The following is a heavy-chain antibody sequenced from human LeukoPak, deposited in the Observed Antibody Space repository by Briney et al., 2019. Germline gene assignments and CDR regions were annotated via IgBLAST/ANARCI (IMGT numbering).Heavy chain of an antibody. CDR2: INHSGST. D-gene: IGHD2-2*01. Sequence: SETLSLTCAVYGGSFSGYYWSWIRQPPGKGLEWIGEINHSGSTNYNPSLKSRVTISVDTSKNQFSLKLSSVTAADMAVYYCARGRDIVVVPAANVGMDVWGQGTTVTVSS. CDR3: ARGRDIVVVPAANVGMDV. V-gene: IGHV4-34*01. J-gene: IGHJ6*02. CDR1: GGSFSGYY.